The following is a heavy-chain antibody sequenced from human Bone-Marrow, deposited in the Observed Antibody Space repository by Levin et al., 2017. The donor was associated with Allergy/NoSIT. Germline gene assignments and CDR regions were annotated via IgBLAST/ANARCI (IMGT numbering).Heavy chain of an antibody. D-gene: IGHD6-6*01. CDR1: GFTFSNYA. J-gene: IGHJ4*02. V-gene: IGHV3-30*04. CDR3: ARGGRYSNSPSWDY. CDR2: ISSDENNK. Sequence: LSLTCAASGFTFSNYAIHWVRQAPGKGLEWVAVISSDENNKYYADSVKGRFTISRDNSKNSLYLQMNSLRAEDTAVYYCARGGRYSNSPSWDYWGQGTLVTVSS.